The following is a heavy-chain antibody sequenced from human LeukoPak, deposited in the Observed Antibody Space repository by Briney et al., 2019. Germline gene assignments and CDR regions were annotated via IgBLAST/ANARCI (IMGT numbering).Heavy chain of an antibody. V-gene: IGHV4-59*01. Sequence: PSATPTLTRPGSGGSISEYYWGWIRPPPRKGLGLSGSIYYSGSTNYNPALKSRVTISVDTSKNQFSLKLSSVTAADTAVYYCARAPGYVSSPSCDAPRAFDYWGQGTLVTVSS. D-gene: IGHD2-2*01. CDR2: IYYSGST. CDR1: GGSISEYY. CDR3: ARAPGYVSSPSCDAPRAFDY. J-gene: IGHJ4*02.